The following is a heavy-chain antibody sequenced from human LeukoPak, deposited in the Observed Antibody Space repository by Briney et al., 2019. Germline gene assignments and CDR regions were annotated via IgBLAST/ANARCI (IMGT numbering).Heavy chain of an antibody. CDR2: IYYSGST. Sequence: SETLSLTCTVSGGSISSYYWSWIRQPPGKGLEWIGYIYYSGSTNYKSSLKSRVTISVDTSKNQFSLKLSSVTAADTAVYYCAREEVVTAIRLKYYFDYWGQGTLVTVSS. CDR1: GGSISSYY. J-gene: IGHJ4*02. CDR3: AREEVVTAIRLKYYFDY. D-gene: IGHD2-21*02. V-gene: IGHV4-59*01.